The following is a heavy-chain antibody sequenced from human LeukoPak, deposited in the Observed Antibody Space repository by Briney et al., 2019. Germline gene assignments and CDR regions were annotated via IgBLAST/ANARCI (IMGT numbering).Heavy chain of an antibody. CDR3: AREGGYSGYEGGY. CDR1: GGTFSSYA. D-gene: IGHD5-12*01. V-gene: IGHV1-69*04. CDR2: IIPILGIA. J-gene: IGHJ4*02. Sequence: SVKVSCKASGGTFSSYAISWVRQAPGQGLEWMGRIIPILGIANYAQKFQGRVTITADKSTSTAYMELSSLRSEDTAVYYCAREGGYSGYEGGYWGQGTLVTVSS.